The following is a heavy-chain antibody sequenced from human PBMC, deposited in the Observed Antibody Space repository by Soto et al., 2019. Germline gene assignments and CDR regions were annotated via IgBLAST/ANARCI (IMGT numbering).Heavy chain of an antibody. D-gene: IGHD3-22*01. J-gene: IGHJ4*02. CDR1: GFTFSSYG. CDR3: AKDPLTYYYDSTSLGY. Sequence: GGSLRLSCAASGFTFSSYGMHWVRQAPGKGLEWVAVISYDGSNKYYADSVKGRFTISRDNSKNTLYLQMNSLRAEDTAVYYCAKDPLTYYYDSTSLGYWGQGTLVTVSS. CDR2: ISYDGSNK. V-gene: IGHV3-30*18.